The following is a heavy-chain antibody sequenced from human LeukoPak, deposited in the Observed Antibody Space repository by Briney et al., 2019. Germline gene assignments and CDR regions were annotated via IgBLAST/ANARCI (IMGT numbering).Heavy chain of an antibody. CDR3: AKTGRRATVTSYYYYMDV. J-gene: IGHJ6*03. V-gene: IGHV3-53*01. CDR1: GFTVSSNY. CDR2: IYSGGST. D-gene: IGHD4-11*01. Sequence: GGSLRLSCAASGFTVSSNYMSWVRQAPGKGLEWVSVIYSGGSTYYADSVKGRFTISRDNSKNTLYLQMNSLRAEDTAVYYCAKTGRRATVTSYYYYMDVWGKGTTVTVSS.